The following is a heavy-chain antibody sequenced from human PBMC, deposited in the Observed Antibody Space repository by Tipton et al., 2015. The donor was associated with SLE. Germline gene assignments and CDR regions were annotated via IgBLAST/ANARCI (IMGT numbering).Heavy chain of an antibody. V-gene: IGHV3-74*01. D-gene: IGHD2-15*01. CDR3: TRAQGRLSPPDY. J-gene: IGHJ4*02. CDR2: INSDGDYT. CDR1: GFTFNTYW. Sequence: SLRLSCTASGFTFNTYWMQWVRQVPGKGLLWVSHINSDGDYTTYADSVKGRFTISRDSAKNTLYLHMSSLRVDDTAIYYCTRAQGRLSPPDYWGQGTLVTVSS.